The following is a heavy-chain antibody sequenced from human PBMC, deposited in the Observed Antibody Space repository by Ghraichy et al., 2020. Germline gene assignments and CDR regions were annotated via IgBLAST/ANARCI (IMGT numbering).Heavy chain of an antibody. CDR2: IYYSGST. J-gene: IGHJ1*01. CDR1: GGSISSYY. Sequence: SETLSLTCTVSGGSISSYYWSWIRQPPGKGLEWIGYIYYSGSTNYNPSLKSRVTISVDTSKNQFSLKLSSVTAAVTAVYYCARGEQQLAEYFQHWGQGTLVTVSS. CDR3: ARGEQQLAEYFQH. D-gene: IGHD6-13*01. V-gene: IGHV4-59*01.